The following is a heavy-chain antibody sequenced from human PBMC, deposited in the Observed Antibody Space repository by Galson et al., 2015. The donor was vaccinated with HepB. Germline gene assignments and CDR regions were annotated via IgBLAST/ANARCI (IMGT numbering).Heavy chain of an antibody. CDR1: GYTLTELS. CDR3: ATSLEYNWNYGNFDY. D-gene: IGHD1-7*01. V-gene: IGHV1-24*01. J-gene: IGHJ4*02. CDR2: FDPEDGET. Sequence: SVKVSCKVSGYTLTELSMHWVRQAPGKGLEWMGGFDPEDGETIYAQKFQGRVTMTEDTSTDTAYMELSSLRSEDTAVYYCATSLEYNWNYGNFDYWGQGTLVTVSS.